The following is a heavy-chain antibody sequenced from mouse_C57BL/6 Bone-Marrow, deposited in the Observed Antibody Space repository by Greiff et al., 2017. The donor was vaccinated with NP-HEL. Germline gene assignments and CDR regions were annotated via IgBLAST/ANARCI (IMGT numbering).Heavy chain of an antibody. D-gene: IGHD1-1*01. CDR2: INYDGSST. J-gene: IGHJ1*03. CDR3: AREYYYGSSPHWYFDV. CDR1: GFTFSDYY. V-gene: IGHV5-16*01. Sequence: EVQLVESEGGLVQPGSSMKLSCTASGFTFSDYYMAWVRQVPEKGLEWVANINYDGSSTYYLDSLKSRFIISRDNAKNILYLQMSSLKSEDTATYYCAREYYYGSSPHWYFDVWGTGTTVTVSS.